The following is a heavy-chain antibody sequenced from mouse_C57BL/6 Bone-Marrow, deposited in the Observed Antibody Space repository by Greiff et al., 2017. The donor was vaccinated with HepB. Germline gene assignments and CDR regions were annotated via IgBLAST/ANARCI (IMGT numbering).Heavy chain of an antibody. V-gene: IGHV14-4*01. CDR1: GFNIKDDY. D-gene: IGHD1-1*01. Sequence: EVMLVESGAELVRPGASVKLSCTASGFNIKDDYMHWVKQRPEQGLEWIGWIDPENGDTEYASKFQGKATITADTSSNTAYLQLSSLTSEDTAVYYCTLTTVLYWYFDVWGTGTTVTVSS. CDR2: IDPENGDT. J-gene: IGHJ1*03. CDR3: TLTTVLYWYFDV.